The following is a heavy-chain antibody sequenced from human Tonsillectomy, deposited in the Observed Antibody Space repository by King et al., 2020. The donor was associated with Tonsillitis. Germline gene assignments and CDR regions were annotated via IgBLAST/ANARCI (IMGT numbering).Heavy chain of an antibody. Sequence: VQLVESGGGLVQPGGSLRLSCAASGFTFSSYSMNWVRQAPGKGLEWVSYISSSSSTIYYADSVKGRFTISRDNAKNSLYLQMNSLRDEDTAVYYCARVEPTYYYGAGSYYKTPLDVWGQGTTVTVSS. CDR3: ARVEPTYYYGAGSYYKTPLDV. V-gene: IGHV3-48*02. CDR1: GFTFSSYS. D-gene: IGHD3-10*01. J-gene: IGHJ6*02. CDR2: ISSSSSTI.